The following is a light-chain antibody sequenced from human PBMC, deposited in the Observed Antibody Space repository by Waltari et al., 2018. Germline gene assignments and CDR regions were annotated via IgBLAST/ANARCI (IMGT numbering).Light chain of an antibody. CDR1: DDINSY. Sequence: DIHLTQSPSSLSASVGDRVTITCQASDDINSYLNWYQQKPGTAPKLLIYDASSLETGVPSRFAGSGSGTDFTLTISSLQPEDVAIYYCQQYHIIPPYTFGPGTKVNIK. J-gene: IGKJ3*01. CDR3: QQYHIIPPYT. V-gene: IGKV1-33*01. CDR2: DAS.